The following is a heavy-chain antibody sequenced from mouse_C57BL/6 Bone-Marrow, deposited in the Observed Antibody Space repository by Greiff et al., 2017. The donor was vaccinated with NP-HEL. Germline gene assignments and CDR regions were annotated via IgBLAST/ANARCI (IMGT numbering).Heavy chain of an antibody. V-gene: IGHV14-4*01. CDR2: IDPENGDT. CDR3: TTGDYYGSIPAY. J-gene: IGHJ3*01. D-gene: IGHD1-1*01. CDR1: GFNITDDY. Sequence: EVQLQQSGAELVRPGASVKLSCTASGFNITDDYMHWVKQRPEQGLEWIGWIDPENGDTEYASKFQGKATITADTSSNTAYLQLSSLTSEDTAVYYCTTGDYYGSIPAYWGQGTLVTVSA.